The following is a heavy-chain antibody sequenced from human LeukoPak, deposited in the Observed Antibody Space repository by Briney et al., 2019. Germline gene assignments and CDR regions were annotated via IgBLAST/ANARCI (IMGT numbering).Heavy chain of an antibody. Sequence: GGSLRLSCAASGFTFSTYRMNWVRQAPGKGLEWVSYISSSSSTIYYADSVKGRFTIPRDNAKNSLYLQMNSLRAEDTAVYYCASLSTGPVDYWGQGTLVTVSS. CDR2: ISSSSSTI. J-gene: IGHJ4*02. D-gene: IGHD2-2*01. V-gene: IGHV3-48*01. CDR3: ASLSTGPVDY. CDR1: GFTFSTYR.